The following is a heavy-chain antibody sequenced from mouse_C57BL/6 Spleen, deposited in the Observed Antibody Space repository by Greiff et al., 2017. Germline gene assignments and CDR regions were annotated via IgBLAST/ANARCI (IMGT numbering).Heavy chain of an antibody. D-gene: IGHD1-1*02. V-gene: IGHV1-80*01. Sequence: VQLQESGAELVKPGASVKISCKASGYAFSSYWMNWVKQRPGKGLEWIGQIYPGDGDTNYNGKFKGKATLTADKSSSTAYMQLSSLTSEDSAVYFCARGGYGGNYFDYWGQGTTLTVSS. J-gene: IGHJ2*01. CDR2: IYPGDGDT. CDR1: GYAFSSYW. CDR3: ARGGYGGNYFDY.